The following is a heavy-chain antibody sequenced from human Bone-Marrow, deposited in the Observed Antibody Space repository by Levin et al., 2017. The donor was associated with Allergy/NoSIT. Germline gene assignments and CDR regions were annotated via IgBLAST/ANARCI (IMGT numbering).Heavy chain of an antibody. D-gene: IGHD3-9*01. CDR1: GYTFTGHY. CDR2: VNPNSGAT. J-gene: IGHJ3*01. CDR3: AGHYDILTGCYGADAFDV. V-gene: IGHV1-2*02. Sequence: GESLKISCKAYGYTFTGHYMDWIRQAPGQGLEWVGWVNPNSGATSYSQKFQGRVTMTRDTSISTVYMELTSLRSDDTAVYYCAGHYDILTGCYGADAFDVWGQGTMVTVSS.